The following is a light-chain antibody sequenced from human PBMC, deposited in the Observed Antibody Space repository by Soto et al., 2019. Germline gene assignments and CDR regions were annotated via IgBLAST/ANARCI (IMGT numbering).Light chain of an antibody. V-gene: IGLV8-61*01. Sequence: QAVVTQEPSFSVSPGGTVTLTCVLSSGSVSTNYYPSWYQQTPGQAPRTLIYSTNTRSSGVPDRFSGSLLGNKAALTITGAQADDESDYYCVLYMGSGIWVFGGGTKLTVL. CDR1: SGSVSTNYY. CDR3: VLYMGSGIWV. J-gene: IGLJ3*02. CDR2: STN.